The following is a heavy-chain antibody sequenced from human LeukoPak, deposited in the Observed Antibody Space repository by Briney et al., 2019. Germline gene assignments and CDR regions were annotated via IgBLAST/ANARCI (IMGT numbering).Heavy chain of an antibody. J-gene: IGHJ6*02. D-gene: IGHD3-16*01. CDR3: ARDEPITFRHYYGMDV. CDR2: INAGSGNT. Sequence: ASVNVSCKASGYTFTSYAMHWVRQAPGQRLEWMGWINAGSGNTKYSQKFQGRVTITRDTSASTAYMELSSLRSEDTAVYYCARDEPITFRHYYGMDVWGQGTTVTVSS. CDR1: GYTFTSYA. V-gene: IGHV1-3*01.